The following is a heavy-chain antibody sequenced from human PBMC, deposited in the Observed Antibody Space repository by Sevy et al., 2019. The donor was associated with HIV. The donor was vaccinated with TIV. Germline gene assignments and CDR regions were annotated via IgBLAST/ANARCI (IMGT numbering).Heavy chain of an antibody. Sequence: SETLSLTCTVSGDSVSSDNYYWSWIRQPPGKGLEWIGYMFYRGSTNYNPSLKSRVTISVDTSKNQFSLKLNSVTAADTAVYYCAILSAVSRSYNFDYWGQGTLVTVSS. CDR2: MFYRGST. CDR3: AILSAVSRSYNFDY. CDR1: GDSVSSDNYY. J-gene: IGHJ4*02. V-gene: IGHV4-61*01. D-gene: IGHD4-4*01.